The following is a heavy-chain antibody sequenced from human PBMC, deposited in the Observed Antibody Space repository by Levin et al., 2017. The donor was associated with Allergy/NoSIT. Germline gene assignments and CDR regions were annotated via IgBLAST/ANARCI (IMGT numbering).Heavy chain of an antibody. Sequence: GESLKISCAASGFSFSNFALHWVRQVPGNGLEWVALISYDGSNKYYADSVKGRFTISRDNSKNTLYLQMNSLRPEDTAVYYCARSDSSPSGSYVLFDCWGQGTLVTVSS. D-gene: IGHD1-26*01. CDR3: ARSDSSPSGSYVLFDC. V-gene: IGHV3-30-3*01. CDR2: ISYDGSNK. CDR1: GFSFSNFA. J-gene: IGHJ4*02.